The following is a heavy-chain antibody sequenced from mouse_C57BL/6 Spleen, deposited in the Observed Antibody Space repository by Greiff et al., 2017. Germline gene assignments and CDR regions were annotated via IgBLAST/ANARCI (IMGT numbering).Heavy chain of an antibody. V-gene: IGHV1-15*01. CDR2: IDPETGGT. CDR3: TRKYYGSPFDY. D-gene: IGHD1-1*01. J-gene: IGHJ2*01. CDR1: GYTFTDYE. Sequence: VHLVESGAELVRPGASVTLSCKASGYTFTDYEMHWVKQTPVHGLEWIGAIDPETGGTAYNQKFKGKAILTADKSSSTAYMELRSLTSEDSAVYYCTRKYYGSPFDYWGQGTTLTVSS.